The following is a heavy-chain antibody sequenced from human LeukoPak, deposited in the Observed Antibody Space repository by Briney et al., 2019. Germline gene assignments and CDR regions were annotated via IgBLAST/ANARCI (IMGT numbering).Heavy chain of an antibody. CDR3: ARIRDRTIDY. D-gene: IGHD1-14*01. Sequence: SETLSLTCTVSGGSISSSSYYWGWIRQPPGKGLEWIGNIYYSGSTYYNPSLKSRVTISVDTSKNQFSLKLSSVTAADTAVYYCARIRDRTIDYWGQGTLVTVSS. CDR2: IYYSGST. CDR1: GGSISSSSYY. V-gene: IGHV4-39*07. J-gene: IGHJ4*02.